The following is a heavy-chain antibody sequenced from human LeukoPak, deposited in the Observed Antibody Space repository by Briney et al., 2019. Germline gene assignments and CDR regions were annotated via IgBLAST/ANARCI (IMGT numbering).Heavy chain of an antibody. CDR2: IKQDGSEK. Sequence: GGSLRLSCAASGFTVSSNYMSWVRQAPGKGLEWVANIKQDGSEKYYVDSVKGRFTISRDNAKNSLYLQMNSLRAEDTAVYYCARDLVSSRITMIVVVQDYWGQGTLVTVSS. CDR3: ARDLVSSRITMIVVVQDY. V-gene: IGHV3-7*01. J-gene: IGHJ4*02. CDR1: GFTVSSNY. D-gene: IGHD3-22*01.